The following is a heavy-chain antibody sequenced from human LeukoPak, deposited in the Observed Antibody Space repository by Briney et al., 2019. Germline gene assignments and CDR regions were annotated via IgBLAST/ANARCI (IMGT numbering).Heavy chain of an antibody. CDR2: INPSGGST. CDR1: GYTFTSYY. CDR3: ARDMVRGVTFRKGVNYGMDV. J-gene: IGHJ6*02. V-gene: IGHV1-46*01. D-gene: IGHD3-10*01. Sequence: GASVKVSCKASGYTFTSYYMHWVRQAPGQGLEWMAIINPSGGSTSYAQKFQGRVTMTRDTSTSTVYMELSSLRSEDTAVYYCARDMVRGVTFRKGVNYGMDVWGQGTTVTVSS.